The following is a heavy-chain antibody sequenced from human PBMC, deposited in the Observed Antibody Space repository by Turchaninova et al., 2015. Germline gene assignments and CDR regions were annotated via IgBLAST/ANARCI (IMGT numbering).Heavy chain of an antibody. CDR1: VGYISSNDHY. CDR2: IFHRGTT. D-gene: IGHD2-8*02. J-gene: IGHJ2*01. Sequence: QLQLQESGPGLVRPSETLSLTCTVSVGYISSNDHYWGWPRQSPGTGLELIGKIFHRGTTYQNLSLKRRVTISIDRSGNQFSLKLNSVTSADTAIYYCARAPCTGNSCPYWYFDLWGRGTPVTVSP. V-gene: IGHV4-39*07. CDR3: ARAPCTGNSCPYWYFDL.